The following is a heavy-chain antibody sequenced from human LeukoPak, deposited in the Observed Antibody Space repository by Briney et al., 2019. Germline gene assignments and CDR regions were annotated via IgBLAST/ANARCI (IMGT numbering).Heavy chain of an antibody. CDR3: ARSKAHLSTSWYGNWFDP. V-gene: IGHV4-59*08. Sequence: SETLSLTCTVSGGSISTYYWSWIRQPPGKGLEWIGYIYYSGSTDYNPSLKSRVTMSVDTSINQFSLKLSSVTAADTAVYYCARSKAHLSTSWYGNWFDPWGQGTLVTVSS. CDR1: GGSISTYY. D-gene: IGHD2-2*01. J-gene: IGHJ5*02. CDR2: IYYSGST.